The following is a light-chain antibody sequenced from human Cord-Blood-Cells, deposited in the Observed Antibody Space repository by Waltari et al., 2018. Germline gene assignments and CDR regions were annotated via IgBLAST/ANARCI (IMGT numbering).Light chain of an antibody. CDR3: QQYNNWPYS. Sequence: EIVMTQSPATLSVSPGERATLSCRASQSVSSNLAWYQQKPGQATRLLIYGASTRATGIPARCSGSGSGKEFTLTISSLQSEDFAVDYCQQYNNWPYSFGQGTKLEIK. J-gene: IGKJ2*03. CDR1: QSVSSN. V-gene: IGKV3-15*01. CDR2: GAS.